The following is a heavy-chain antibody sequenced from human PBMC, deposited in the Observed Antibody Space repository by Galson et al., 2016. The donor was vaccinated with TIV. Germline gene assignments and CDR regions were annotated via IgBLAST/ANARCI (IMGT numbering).Heavy chain of an antibody. V-gene: IGHV3-23*01. CDR3: AKPGKSGDYSWDAFDV. J-gene: IGHJ3*01. CDR2: VSLSGAYT. Sequence: SLRLSCAASGFSFNFYTMSWVRQAPGKGLEWVSSVSLSGAYTYYADSVKGRFSISRDKSKSTLYLLLTSLRVEDTAIYYCAKPGKSGDYSWDAFDVWGQGTMVTVSS. D-gene: IGHD1-26*01. CDR1: GFSFNFYT.